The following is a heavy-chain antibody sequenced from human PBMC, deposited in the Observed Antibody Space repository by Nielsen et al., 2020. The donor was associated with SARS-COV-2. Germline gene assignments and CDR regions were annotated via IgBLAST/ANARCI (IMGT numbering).Heavy chain of an antibody. Sequence: WIRQPPGKGLQWVANIKQDGTETHYVDSVKGRFTISRDNAKNSLYLQMNSLRAEDTAVYYCARDVRAVAGTYYYYGMDVWGQGTTVTVSS. V-gene: IGHV3-7*03. CDR2: IKQDGTET. CDR3: ARDVRAVAGTYYYYGMDV. D-gene: IGHD6-19*01. J-gene: IGHJ6*02.